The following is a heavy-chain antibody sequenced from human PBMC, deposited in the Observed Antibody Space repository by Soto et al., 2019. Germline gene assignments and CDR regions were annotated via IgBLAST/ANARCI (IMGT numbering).Heavy chain of an antibody. D-gene: IGHD5-18*01. J-gene: IGHJ4*02. CDR2: FDPEDGET. V-gene: IGHV1-24*01. Sequence: QVQLVQSGAEVKKPGASVKVSCKVSGNTLTEFSMHWVRQAPGKGLEWMGGFDPEDGETIYAQKFQDRVTMTEDTSTDTAYMELSSLRSEDTAVYYCATDHPEDTAMEYFDYWGQGTLVTVSS. CDR1: GNTLTEFS. CDR3: ATDHPEDTAMEYFDY.